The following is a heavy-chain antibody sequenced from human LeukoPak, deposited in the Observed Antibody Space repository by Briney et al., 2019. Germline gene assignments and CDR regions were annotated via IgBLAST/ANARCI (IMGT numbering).Heavy chain of an antibody. D-gene: IGHD3-9*01. Sequence: GGSLRLSRAASGFTFSSYGMSWVRQAPGKGLEWVSAISGSGGSTYYADSVKGRFTISRDNSKNTLYLQMNSLRAEDTAVYYCAKDLRQLKQLRYFDWLSYDAVDYWGQGTLVTVSS. CDR3: AKDLRQLKQLRYFDWLSYDAVDY. V-gene: IGHV3-23*01. J-gene: IGHJ4*02. CDR2: ISGSGGST. CDR1: GFTFSSYG.